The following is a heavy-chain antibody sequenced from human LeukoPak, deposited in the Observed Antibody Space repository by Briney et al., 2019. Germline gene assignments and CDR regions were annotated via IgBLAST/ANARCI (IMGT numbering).Heavy chain of an antibody. CDR2: ISTNGDST. Sequence: GGSLRLSCAASGFSFSNYGRHWVRQAPGKGLEYVSAISTNGDSTYYADSVKGRFTISRDNSKNTLFLQMGSLRADDMAVYYCARWGSTSCYDYWGQGTLVTVSS. J-gene: IGHJ4*02. V-gene: IGHV3-64*02. D-gene: IGHD2-2*01. CDR3: ARWGSTSCYDY. CDR1: GFSFSNYG.